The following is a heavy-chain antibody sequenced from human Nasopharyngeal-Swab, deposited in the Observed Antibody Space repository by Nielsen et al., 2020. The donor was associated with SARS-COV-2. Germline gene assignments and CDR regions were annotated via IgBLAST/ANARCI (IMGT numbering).Heavy chain of an antibody. Sequence: GGSLRLSCAASGFIFHSFAMHWVRQAPGKGLEWVALISFDGTNKYYADSVKGRFTISRDNSKNTLYLQMNSLRAEDTAVYYCARTTSYYYGMDVWGQGTTVTVSS. CDR1: GFIFHSFA. V-gene: IGHV3-30*04. CDR2: ISFDGTNK. J-gene: IGHJ6*02. D-gene: IGHD4-17*01. CDR3: ARTTSYYYGMDV.